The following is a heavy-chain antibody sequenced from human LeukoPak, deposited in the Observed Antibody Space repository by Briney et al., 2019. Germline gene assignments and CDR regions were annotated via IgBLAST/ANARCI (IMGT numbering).Heavy chain of an antibody. D-gene: IGHD2-15*01. V-gene: IGHV1-69*04. CDR3: ARDVCSGGSCYSELDY. CDR2: IIPIFGIA. J-gene: IGHJ4*02. Sequence: GASVKVSCKASGGTFSSYAISWVRQAPGQGLEWMGRIIPIFGIANYAQKFQGRVTITADKSTSTAYMELRSLRSDDTAVYYCARDVCSGGSCYSELDYWGQGTLVTVSS. CDR1: GGTFSSYA.